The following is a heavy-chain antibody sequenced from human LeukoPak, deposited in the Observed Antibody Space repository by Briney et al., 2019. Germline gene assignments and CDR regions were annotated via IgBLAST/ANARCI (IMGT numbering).Heavy chain of an antibody. CDR3: ARLIGVAAMVTGGDY. J-gene: IGHJ4*02. CDR1: GGSISSSSYY. CDR2: IYYSGST. V-gene: IGHV4-39*07. Sequence: SETLSLTCTVSGGSISSSSYYWGWIRQPPGKGLEWIGSIYYSGSTYYNPSLKSRVTISVDTSKNQFSLKLSSVTAADTAVYYCARLIGVAAMVTGGDYWGQGTLVTVSS. D-gene: IGHD5-18*01.